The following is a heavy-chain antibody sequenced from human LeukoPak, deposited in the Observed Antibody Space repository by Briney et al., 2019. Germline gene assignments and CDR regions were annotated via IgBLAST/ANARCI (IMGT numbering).Heavy chain of an antibody. CDR1: GFTFSTYT. D-gene: IGHD2-21*02. V-gene: IGHV3-23*01. Sequence: GGSLRLSCAAPGFTFSTYTMSWVRQAPGKGLDWVSAISNSGGYTNYADSVKGRFTISRDNSKNTLCLQMKSLRAEDTAVYYCARGWGCGGDCYTYFDSWGRGTLVTVSS. CDR2: ISNSGGYT. J-gene: IGHJ4*02. CDR3: ARGWGCGGDCYTYFDS.